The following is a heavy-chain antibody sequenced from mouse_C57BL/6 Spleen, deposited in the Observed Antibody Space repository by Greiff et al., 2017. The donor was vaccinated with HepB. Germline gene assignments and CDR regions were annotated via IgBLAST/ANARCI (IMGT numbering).Heavy chain of an antibody. V-gene: IGHV5-6*02. CDR2: ISSGGSYT. Sequence: EVKLVESGGDLVKPGGSLKLSCAASGFTFSSYGMSWVRQTPDKRLEWVATISSGGSYTYYPDSVKGRFTISRDNAKNTLYLQMSSLKSEDTAMYYCARHSPLAYWGQGTLVTVSA. CDR3: ARHSPLAY. J-gene: IGHJ3*01. CDR1: GFTFSSYG.